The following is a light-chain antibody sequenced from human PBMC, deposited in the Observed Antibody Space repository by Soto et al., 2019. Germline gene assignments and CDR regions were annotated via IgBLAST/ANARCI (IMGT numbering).Light chain of an antibody. V-gene: IGLV2-14*01. J-gene: IGLJ2*01. CDR3: SSYTRSTTLV. CDR1: SNDIGAYRF. CDR2: DVN. Sequence: QSALTQPASVSGSPGQLIAISCTGTSNDIGAYRFVSWYQQHPGKAPKLIIYDVNSRPSGVSDRFSGSKSGNTASLAISGLQADDESDYYCSSYTRSTTLVFGGGTKLTVL.